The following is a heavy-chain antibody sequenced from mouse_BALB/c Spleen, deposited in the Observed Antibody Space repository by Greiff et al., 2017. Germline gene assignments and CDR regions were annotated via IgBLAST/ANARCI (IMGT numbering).Heavy chain of an antibody. V-gene: IGHV1-9*01. J-gene: IGHJ1*01. CDR3: ARSGIYYGTHWYFDV. Sequence: VKLQESGAELMKPGASVKISCKATGYTFSSYWIEWVKQRPGHGLEWIGEILPGSGSTNYNEKFKGKATFTADTSSNTAYMQLSSLTSEDSAVYYCARSGIYYGTHWYFDVWGAGTTVTVSS. CDR1: GYTFSSYW. CDR2: ILPGSGST. D-gene: IGHD2-1*01.